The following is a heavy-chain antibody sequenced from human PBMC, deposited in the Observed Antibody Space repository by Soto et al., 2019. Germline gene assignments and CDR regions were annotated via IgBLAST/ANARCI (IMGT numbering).Heavy chain of an antibody. D-gene: IGHD1-1*01. CDR3: AKSLNINWKNWFDP. CDR1: GFTFSSNA. V-gene: IGHV3-23*01. Sequence: GGSLRLSCAASGFTFSSNAMNWVRQAPWKGLEWVSVISGTGGRIYYADSVKGRFTISRDNSKNTLYLEMNSLRVEDTAVYYCAKSLNINWKNWFDPWGQGTLVTVSS. CDR2: ISGTGGRI. J-gene: IGHJ5*02.